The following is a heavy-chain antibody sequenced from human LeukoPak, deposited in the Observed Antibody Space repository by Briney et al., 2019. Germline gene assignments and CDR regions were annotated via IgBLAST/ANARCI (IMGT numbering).Heavy chain of an antibody. CDR3: AREYYYEELDY. V-gene: IGHV3-64*01. J-gene: IGHJ4*02. D-gene: IGHD3-22*01. CDR2: ISSNGDST. Sequence: GGSLRLSCAASGFTFSSYPMHWVRQAPGKGLEYVSGISSNGDSTYYASSVKGRFINSRDNSKNTLYLQMGSLRAEDMAVYYCAREYYYEELDYWGQGTLVTVSS. CDR1: GFTFSSYP.